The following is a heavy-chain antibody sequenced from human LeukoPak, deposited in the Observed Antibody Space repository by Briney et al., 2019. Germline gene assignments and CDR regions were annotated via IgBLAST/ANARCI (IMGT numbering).Heavy chain of an antibody. D-gene: IGHD3-10*01. Sequence: ASVKVSCKASGYTFTSYAMHWVRQAPGQRLEWMGWINAGNGNTKYSQKLQGRVTMTADTSTSTAYMELRSLRSDDTAVYYCARDLALLLWFGESGTAFDIWGQGTMVTVSS. J-gene: IGHJ3*02. CDR2: INAGNGNT. CDR3: ARDLALLLWFGESGTAFDI. V-gene: IGHV1-3*01. CDR1: GYTFTSYA.